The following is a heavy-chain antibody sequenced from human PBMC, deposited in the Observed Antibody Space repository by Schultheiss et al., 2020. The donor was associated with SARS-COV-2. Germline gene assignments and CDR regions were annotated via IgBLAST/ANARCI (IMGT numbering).Heavy chain of an antibody. V-gene: IGHV4-39*07. Sequence: GSLRLSCAASGFTFSSYGMHWVRQAPGKGLEWIGSIYYSGSTYYNPSLKSRVTISIDPSRNQFSLTLSSVTAADTALYYCARWLQLFGADYGMDVWGQGTTVTVSS. CDR3: ARWLQLFGADYGMDV. CDR2: IYYSGST. D-gene: IGHD5-24*01. CDR1: GFTFSSYG. J-gene: IGHJ6*02.